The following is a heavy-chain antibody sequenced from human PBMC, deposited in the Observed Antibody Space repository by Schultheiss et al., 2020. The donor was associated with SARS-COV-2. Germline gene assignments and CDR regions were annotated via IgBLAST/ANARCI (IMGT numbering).Heavy chain of an antibody. Sequence: GGSLRLSCAASGFTFKDYAMNWVRQAPGKGLVWVSGISWNSGSIGYADSVKGRFTISRDNSKNTLYLQMNSLRAEDTAVYYCANLGSSSGFDPWGQGTLVTVSS. J-gene: IGHJ5*02. CDR2: ISWNSGSI. CDR3: ANLGSSSGFDP. V-gene: IGHV3-9*01. D-gene: IGHD6-6*01. CDR1: GFTFKDYA.